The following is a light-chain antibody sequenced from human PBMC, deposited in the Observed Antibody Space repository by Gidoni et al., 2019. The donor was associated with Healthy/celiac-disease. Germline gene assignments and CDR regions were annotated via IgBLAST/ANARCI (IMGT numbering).Light chain of an antibody. J-gene: IGKJ3*01. CDR2: AAS. V-gene: IGKV1-39*01. Sequence: IQITQSPSSLSASVGARVTITCRASQSISSYLNWYQQKPGKAPKLLIYAASSLQSGIPSRFSGSGSGTDFTLTISSLQPEDFATYYCQQSYSTLITFGPGTKVDIK. CDR1: QSISSY. CDR3: QQSYSTLIT.